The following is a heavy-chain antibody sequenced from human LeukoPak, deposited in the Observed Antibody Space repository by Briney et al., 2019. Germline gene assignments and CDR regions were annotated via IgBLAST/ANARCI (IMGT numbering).Heavy chain of an antibody. CDR3: ARALIGAYVFYSDS. J-gene: IGHJ4*02. Sequence: PGGSLRLSCAASGFTFSNFAMTWVRQAPGKGLEWVSVIYPGGPTYYADSVKGRFTISRHNSNNTVFLQMNSLRDEDTAVYYCARALIGAYVFYSDSWGQGTLVTVSS. CDR1: GFTFSNFA. V-gene: IGHV3-53*04. CDR2: IYPGGPT. D-gene: IGHD3/OR15-3a*01.